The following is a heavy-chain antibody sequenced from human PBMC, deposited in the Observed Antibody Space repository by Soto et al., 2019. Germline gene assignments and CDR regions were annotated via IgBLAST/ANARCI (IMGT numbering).Heavy chain of an antibody. Sequence: QVQLVQSGAEVKKPGASAKVSCKAYGYTFPNYGIIWVRQAPGQGLEWMGWISAYNGITDYAEKLQGRVTMTTDTSTNTAYMDLRSLKSDDTAVYYCARGHSSSWPDYWGPGTLVTVSS. CDR2: ISAYNGIT. J-gene: IGHJ4*02. D-gene: IGHD6-13*01. CDR1: GYTFPNYG. V-gene: IGHV1-18*01. CDR3: ARGHSSSWPDY.